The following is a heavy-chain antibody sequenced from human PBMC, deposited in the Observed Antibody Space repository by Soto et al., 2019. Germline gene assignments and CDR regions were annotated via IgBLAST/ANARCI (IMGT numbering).Heavy chain of an antibody. J-gene: IGHJ4*02. D-gene: IGHD6-19*01. CDR2: ISNSSSTI. CDR1: GFTFSSYS. V-gene: IGHV3-48*02. Sequence: GGSLRLSCAASGFTFSSYSMNWVRQAPGKGLEWVSYISNSSSTIYYADSVKGRFTISRDNAKNSLYLQMNSLRDEDTAVYYCARSAGYSSGWYEGGFDYWGQGTLVTVSS. CDR3: ARSAGYSSGWYEGGFDY.